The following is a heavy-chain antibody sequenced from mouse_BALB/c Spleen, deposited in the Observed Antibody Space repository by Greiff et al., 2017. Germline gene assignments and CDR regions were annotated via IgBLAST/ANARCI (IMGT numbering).Heavy chain of an antibody. CDR2: IWWNDDK. V-gene: IGHV8-8*01. J-gene: IGHJ2*01. CDR1: GFSLSTSGMS. CDR3: ARIALITTVFDY. Sequence: QVTLKVSGPGILQPSQTLSLTCSFSGFSLSTSGMSVGWIRQPSGTGLEWLAHIWWNDDKYYNPVLKSRLTIAKDTSNNQVFLKIASVVTADTSTYYCARIALITTVFDYWGQGTTLTVSS. D-gene: IGHD1-1*01.